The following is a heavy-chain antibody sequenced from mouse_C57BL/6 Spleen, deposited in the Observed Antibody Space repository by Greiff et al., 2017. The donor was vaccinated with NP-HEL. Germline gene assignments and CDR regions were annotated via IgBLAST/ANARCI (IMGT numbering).Heavy chain of an antibody. CDR1: GFSLTSYG. CDR3: ASGTGTGFAY. D-gene: IGHD4-1*01. V-gene: IGHV2-6*01. J-gene: IGHJ3*01. Sequence: VKLVESGPGLVAPSQSLSITCTVSGFSLTSYGVDWVRQSPGKGLEWLGVIWGVGSTNYNSALKSRLSISKDNSKSQVFLKMNSLQTDDTAMYYCASGTGTGFAYWGQGTLVTVSA. CDR2: IWGVGST.